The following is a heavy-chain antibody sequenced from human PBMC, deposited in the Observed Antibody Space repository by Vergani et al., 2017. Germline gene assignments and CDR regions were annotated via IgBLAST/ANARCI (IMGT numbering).Heavy chain of an antibody. CDR3: ARAGLIISWNYAGPEYFQH. CDR1: GGSFSGYY. J-gene: IGHJ1*01. Sequence: QVQLQQWGAGLLKPSETLSLTCAVHGGSFSGYYWSWIRQPPGKGLEWIGEINHSGSTNYNPSLKSRVTISVDTSKKQFSLKLSSVTAADTAVYYCARAGLIISWNYAGPEYFQHWGQGTLVTVSS. CDR2: INHSGST. V-gene: IGHV4-34*01. D-gene: IGHD1-7*01.